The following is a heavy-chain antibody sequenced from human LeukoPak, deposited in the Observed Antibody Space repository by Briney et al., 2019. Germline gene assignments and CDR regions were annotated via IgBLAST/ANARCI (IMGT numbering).Heavy chain of an antibody. CDR1: GGSISSSSYY. D-gene: IGHD3-22*01. J-gene: IGHJ4*02. V-gene: IGHV4-39*02. CDR3: AREYGTMIVVVIPLRYFDY. CDR2: IYYSGST. Sequence: SETLSITCTVSGGSISSSSYYGGWIRQPPGKGLEWIGSIYYSGSTYYNPSLKSRVTISVDTSKNQFSLKLSSVTAADTAVYYCAREYGTMIVVVIPLRYFDYWGQGTLVTVSS.